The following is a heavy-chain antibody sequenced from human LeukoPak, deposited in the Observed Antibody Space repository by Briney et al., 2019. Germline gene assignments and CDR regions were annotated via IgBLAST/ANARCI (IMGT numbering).Heavy chain of an antibody. CDR2: IWYDGSNK. D-gene: IGHD4-11*01. J-gene: IGHJ4*02. Sequence: GRPLRLSCAASGFTFSTYGMHWVRQAPGKGLEWVAVIWYDGSNKYYGDSVKGRFTISRDNSKNTLYLQMNSLRAEDTAVYYCASVHYSNYVLEYWGQGTLVTVSS. V-gene: IGHV3-33*01. CDR3: ASVHYSNYVLEY. CDR1: GFTFSTYG.